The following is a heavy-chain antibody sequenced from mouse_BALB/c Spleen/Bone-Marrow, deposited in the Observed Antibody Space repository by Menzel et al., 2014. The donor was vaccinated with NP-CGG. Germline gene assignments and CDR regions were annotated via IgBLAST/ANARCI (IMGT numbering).Heavy chain of an antibody. CDR2: IWSGGST. V-gene: IGHV2-4-1*01. CDR3: ARNRRYDVFDY. J-gene: IGHJ2*01. Sequence: VKLMESGPGLAQPSQSLSITCTVSGFSLTSYGVHWVRQSPGKGLEWLGVIWSGGSTDYNAAFISRLSISKDNSKSQVFFEMNSLQADDSAIYYCARNRRYDVFDYWGQGTTLTVSS. D-gene: IGHD2-14*01. CDR1: GFSLTSYG.